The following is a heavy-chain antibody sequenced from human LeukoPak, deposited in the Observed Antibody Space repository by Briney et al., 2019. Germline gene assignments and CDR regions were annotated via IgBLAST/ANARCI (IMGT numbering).Heavy chain of an antibody. CDR3: ARAGPTTDSSCYWSRWFDP. CDR1: GFTFSNYA. Sequence: GGSLRLSCAASGFTFSNYAMHWVRQAPGKGLEWVAVISYDGNNKYYADSVKGRFTISRDNSENTLYLQITRHRTEDTAVYSCARAGPTTDSSCYWSRWFDPWGQGTLVTVSS. J-gene: IGHJ5*02. V-gene: IGHV3-30-3*01. D-gene: IGHD6-13*01. CDR2: ISYDGNNK.